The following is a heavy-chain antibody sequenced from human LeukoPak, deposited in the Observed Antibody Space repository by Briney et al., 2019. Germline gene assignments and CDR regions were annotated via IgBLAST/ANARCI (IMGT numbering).Heavy chain of an antibody. Sequence: PGGSLRLSCAASGFTFSSYAMSWVRQAPGKGLEWVSAISGSGGSTHYADSVKGRFTISRDNSKNTLYLQMNSLRAKDTAVYYCAKDLEVGSSWYSTYNWFDPWGQGTLVTVSS. V-gene: IGHV3-23*01. J-gene: IGHJ5*02. CDR2: ISGSGGST. CDR1: GFTFSSYA. D-gene: IGHD6-13*01. CDR3: AKDLEVGSSWYSTYNWFDP.